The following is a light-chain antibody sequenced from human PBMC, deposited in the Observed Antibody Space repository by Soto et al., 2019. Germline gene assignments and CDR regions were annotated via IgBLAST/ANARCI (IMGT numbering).Light chain of an antibody. CDR3: MQSAQLPPT. Sequence: DIVMTQTPLSLSVTPGQPASISCKSSQSLLHRVGKTFLYWYLQKPGQPPRLLIYEVSNRFAGVPDRFTGSGSVTELTLRISRVEAEDVGVYFCMQSAQLPPTFGQGTKLDIK. J-gene: IGKJ2*01. CDR2: EVS. V-gene: IGKV2D-29*01. CDR1: QSLLHRVGKTF.